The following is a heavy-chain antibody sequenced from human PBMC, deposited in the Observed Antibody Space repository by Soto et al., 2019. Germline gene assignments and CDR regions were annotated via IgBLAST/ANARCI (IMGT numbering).Heavy chain of an antibody. CDR3: AKDFLSDTPHVPTSGRYFWPAQ. Sequence: GSLRLSCAASGFTLSSSSMNWVRQAPGKGLEWVSYIRRYTSVTSYADSVKGRFTISRDNSKDTLYLHLDRLRTDDSALYYCAKDFLSDTPHVPTSGRYFWPAQWGQGTQVTVSS. CDR2: IRRYTSVT. J-gene: IGHJ4*02. D-gene: IGHD3-10*01. CDR1: GFTLSSSS. V-gene: IGHV3-48*01.